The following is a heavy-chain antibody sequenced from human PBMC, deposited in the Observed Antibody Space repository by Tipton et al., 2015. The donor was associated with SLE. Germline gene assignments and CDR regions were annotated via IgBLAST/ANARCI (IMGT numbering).Heavy chain of an antibody. Sequence: TLSLTCAVYGGSFSGYYWSWIRQPPGKGLEWIGEINHSGSTNYNPSLKSRVTISIDTSKNQFSLKVSSVTAADTAVYYCARGRYWSSTSCSYYFDYWGQGTLVTVSS. CDR3: ARGRYWSSTSCSYYFDY. CDR1: GGSFSGYY. D-gene: IGHD2-2*01. V-gene: IGHV4-34*01. CDR2: INHSGST. J-gene: IGHJ4*02.